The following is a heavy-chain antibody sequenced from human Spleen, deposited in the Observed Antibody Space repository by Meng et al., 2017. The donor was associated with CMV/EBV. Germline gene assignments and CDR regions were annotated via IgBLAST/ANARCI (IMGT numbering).Heavy chain of an antibody. V-gene: IGHV4-30-4*01. CDR1: GGSISSGDSY. J-gene: IGHJ4*02. CDR3: ASPLQDY. CDR2: IYYSGST. Sequence: QVQLPESGPGLLKPSQTLALTCYVSGGSISSGDSYWSWIRQPPGKGLEWIGYIYYSGSTYYNPSLRSRITISVDTSKNQFSLKLSSVTAADTAVYYCASPLQDYWGQGTLVTVSS.